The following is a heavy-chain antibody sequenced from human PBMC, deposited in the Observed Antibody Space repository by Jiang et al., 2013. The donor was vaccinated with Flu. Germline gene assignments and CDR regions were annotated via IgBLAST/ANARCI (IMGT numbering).Heavy chain of an antibody. Sequence: GAEVKKPGSSVKVSCKASGGTFSSYAISWVRQAPGQGLEWMGGIIPIFGTANYAQKFQGRVTITADESTSTAYMELSSLRSEDTAVYYCARAGYCSSTSCYMRGPVGVYYYYMDVWGKGTTVTVSS. CDR1: GGTFSSYA. V-gene: IGHV1-69*01. CDR3: ARAGYCSSTSCYMRGPVGVYYYYMDV. D-gene: IGHD2-2*02. CDR2: IIPIFGTA. J-gene: IGHJ6*03.